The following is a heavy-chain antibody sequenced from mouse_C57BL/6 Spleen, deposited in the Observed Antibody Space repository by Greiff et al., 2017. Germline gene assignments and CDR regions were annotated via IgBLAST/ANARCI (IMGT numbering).Heavy chain of an antibody. CDR2: IRLKSDNYAT. Sequence: EVKLEESGGGLVQPGGSMKLSCVASGFTFSNYWMNWVRQSPEKGLEWVAQIRLKSDNYATHYAESVKGRFTISRDDSKSSVYLQMNNLRAEDTGIYYCTAMIIFAYWGQGTLVTVSA. J-gene: IGHJ3*01. V-gene: IGHV6-3*01. CDR1: GFTFSNYW. D-gene: IGHD2-3*01. CDR3: TAMIIFAY.